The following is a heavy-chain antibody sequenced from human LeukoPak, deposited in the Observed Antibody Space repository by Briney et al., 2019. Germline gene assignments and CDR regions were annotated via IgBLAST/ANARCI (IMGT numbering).Heavy chain of an antibody. D-gene: IGHD2-15*01. CDR1: GFTFSNNY. CDR2: IYTGGST. J-gene: IGHJ4*02. CDR3: ARGGCSAGSCYFDY. V-gene: IGHV3-53*01. Sequence: GGSLRLSCAASGFTFSNNYMSWVRQAPGKGLEWVSVIYTGGSTYYSDSVKGRFTITKDNTKNKRYHQVESLRAEDTAGYYCARGGCSAGSCYFDYWGQGTLVTVSS.